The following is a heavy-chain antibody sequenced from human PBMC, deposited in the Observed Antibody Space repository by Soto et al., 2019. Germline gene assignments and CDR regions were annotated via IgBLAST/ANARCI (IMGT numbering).Heavy chain of an antibody. V-gene: IGHV3-30-3*01. CDR3: ARADSSGYYYDGSAYY. J-gene: IGHJ4*02. CDR2: ISYDGSNK. CDR1: GFTFSSYA. Sequence: QVQLVESGGGVVQPGRSLRLSCAASGFTFSSYAMHWVRQAPGKGLEWVAVISYDGSNKYYADSVKGRFTISRDNSKNTLYLQMNSLRAEDTAVYYCARADSSGYYYDGSAYYWGQGTLVTVSS. D-gene: IGHD3-22*01.